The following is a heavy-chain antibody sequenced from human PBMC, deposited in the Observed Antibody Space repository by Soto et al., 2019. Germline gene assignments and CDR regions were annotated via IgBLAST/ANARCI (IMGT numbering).Heavy chain of an antibody. CDR2: IIPIFGTA. CDR3: ARDSSSYYDSSGYYYADYFDY. V-gene: IGHV1-69*12. Sequence: QVQLVQSGAEVKKPGSSVKVSCKASGGTFSSYAISWVRQAPGQGLEWMGGIIPIFGTANYAQKFQGRVTITADESTXXAXMXXSSLRSEDTAVYYCARDSSSYYDSSGYYYADYFDYWGQGTLVTVSS. D-gene: IGHD3-22*01. J-gene: IGHJ4*02. CDR1: GGTFSSYA.